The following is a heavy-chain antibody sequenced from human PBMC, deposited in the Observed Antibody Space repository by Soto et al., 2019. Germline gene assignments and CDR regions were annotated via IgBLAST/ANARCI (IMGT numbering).Heavy chain of an antibody. CDR2: FSGSGGST. CDR3: AKDRRGPDWGSYYYFDY. J-gene: IGHJ4*02. Sequence: GGSLRLSCAASGFTFSSYAMTWVRQAPGKGLEWVSAFSGSGGSTYYADSVKGRFTISRDTSKNTLYLQMNSLRAEDTALYYCAKDRRGPDWGSYYYFDYWGQGTLVTVSS. CDR1: GFTFSSYA. V-gene: IGHV3-23*01. D-gene: IGHD1-26*01.